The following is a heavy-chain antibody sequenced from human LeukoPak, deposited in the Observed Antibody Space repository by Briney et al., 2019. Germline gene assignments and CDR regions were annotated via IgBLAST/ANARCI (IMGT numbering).Heavy chain of an antibody. Sequence: GGSLTLSCAASGFTFSSYSKNWVRQAPGTGLEWVSSISSSSSYIYYADSVKGRFTISRDNANNSLYLQMNSLRAEDTAVYYCARGSAVDCSGGSCYSDFQHWGQGTLVTVSS. D-gene: IGHD2-15*01. J-gene: IGHJ1*01. CDR1: GFTFSSYS. CDR3: ARGSAVDCSGGSCYSDFQH. V-gene: IGHV3-21*01. CDR2: ISSSSSYI.